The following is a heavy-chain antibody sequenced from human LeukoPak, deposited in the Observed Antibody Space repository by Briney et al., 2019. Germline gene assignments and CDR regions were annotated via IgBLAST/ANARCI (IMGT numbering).Heavy chain of an antibody. V-gene: IGHV4-34*01. J-gene: IGHJ4*02. CDR1: GRSFSGYY. CDR3: FKQKTAYEILTGYYLDY. Sequence: PSDTLSLNCGVYGRSFSGYYWSWIRKPQGKGMECIGEINHSGSTNYNPSLKSRVTISVDTSKNQFSLKLSSVTAADTAVYFFFKQKTAYEILTGYYLDYWGQGTLVTVSS. D-gene: IGHD3-9*01. CDR2: INHSGST.